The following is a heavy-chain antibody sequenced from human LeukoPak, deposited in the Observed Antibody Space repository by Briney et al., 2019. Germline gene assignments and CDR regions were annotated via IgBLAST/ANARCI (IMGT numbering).Heavy chain of an antibody. CDR1: EFTFSSYA. J-gene: IGHJ4*02. CDR3: ARGDFWLDY. V-gene: IGHV3-23*01. CDR2: ISGSGDST. D-gene: IGHD3-3*01. Sequence: GGSLRLSCAASEFTFSSYAMSWVRQAPGQGLEWVSTISGSGDSTFYADSVKGRFTISRDNSMNTLYLQMNSLRAEDTAVYYCARGDFWLDYWGQGALVTVSS.